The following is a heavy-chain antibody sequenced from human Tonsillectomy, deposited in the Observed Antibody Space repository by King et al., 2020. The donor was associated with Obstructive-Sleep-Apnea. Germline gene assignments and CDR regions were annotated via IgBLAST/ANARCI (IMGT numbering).Heavy chain of an antibody. V-gene: IGHV4-59*01. J-gene: IGHJ4*02. CDR1: GGSISSYY. CDR2: IYYSGST. CDR3: ARGGRVATAMVTY. Sequence: QLQESGPGLVKPSETLSLTCTVSGGSISSYYWSWIRQPPGKGLEWIGYIYYSGSTNSNPSLKSRVTISVDTSKNQCSLKLSSVTAADTAVYYCARGGRVATAMVTYWGQGTLVTVSS. D-gene: IGHD5-18*01.